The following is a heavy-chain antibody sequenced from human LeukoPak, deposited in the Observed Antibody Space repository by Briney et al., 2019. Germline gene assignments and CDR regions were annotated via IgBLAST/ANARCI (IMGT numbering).Heavy chain of an antibody. Sequence: LGESLKISCKGSGXSFTSYCIGWVRQMPGKGLEWMGIIYPGDSDTRYSPSFQGQVTISADKSISTAYLQWSSLKASDTAMYYCARRVGLNSAAAGQFDYWGQGTLVTVSS. J-gene: IGHJ4*02. CDR2: IYPGDSDT. CDR1: GXSFTSYC. CDR3: ARRVGLNSAAAGQFDY. V-gene: IGHV5-51*01. D-gene: IGHD6-13*01.